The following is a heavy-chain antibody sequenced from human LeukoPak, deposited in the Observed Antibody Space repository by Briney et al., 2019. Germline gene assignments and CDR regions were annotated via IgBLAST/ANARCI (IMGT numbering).Heavy chain of an antibody. CDR3: AKDDYYDSSGYLGVFDY. CDR1: GFTFSSYS. J-gene: IGHJ4*02. CDR2: ISSSSSYI. D-gene: IGHD3-22*01. Sequence: PGGSLRLSCAASGFTFSSYSMNWVRQAPGKGLEWVSSISSSSSYIYYADSVKGRFTISRDNSKNTLYLQMNSLRAEDTAVYYCAKDDYYDSSGYLGVFDYWGQGTLVTVSS. V-gene: IGHV3-21*04.